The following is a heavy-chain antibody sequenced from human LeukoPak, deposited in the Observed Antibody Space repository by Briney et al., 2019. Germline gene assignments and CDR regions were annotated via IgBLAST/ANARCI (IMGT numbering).Heavy chain of an antibody. V-gene: IGHV4-4*02. CDR3: VRAPRGRGVAEFGIPYFDY. J-gene: IGHJ4*02. Sequence: PSGTLSLTCAVSGGSISGSNWWSWVRQSPGKGLEWIGEIYHRGSTKENPSLKSRLNMSVDKSKNEFSLKLRSVTAADTAVYYCVRAPRGRGVAEFGIPYFDYWGQGILVTVSS. CDR2: IYHRGST. D-gene: IGHD6-19*01. CDR1: GGSISGSNW.